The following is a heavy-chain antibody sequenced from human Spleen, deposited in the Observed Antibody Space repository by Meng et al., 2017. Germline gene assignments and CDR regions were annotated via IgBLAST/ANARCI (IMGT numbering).Heavy chain of an antibody. CDR1: GGSISINNW. D-gene: IGHD2-21*01. CDR3: ARVIDGYYFDY. V-gene: IGHV4-4*02. CDR2: IFQSGST. J-gene: IGHJ4*02. Sequence: QVQLQESGPGLVKASGTLSLTCAVSGGSISINNWWSWVRQPSGKGLEWIGEIFQSGSTNYNPSLKSRVTISIDKSKNQFSLKLYSVTAADTAVYFCARVIDGYYFDYWGEGTLVTVSS.